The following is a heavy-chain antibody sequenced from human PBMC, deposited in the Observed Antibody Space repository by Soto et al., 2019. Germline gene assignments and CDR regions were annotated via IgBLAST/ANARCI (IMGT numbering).Heavy chain of an antibody. CDR1: GFTFSSYW. J-gene: IGHJ6*01. CDR2: IKQDRSAK. CDR3: GEFDYYYGMDV. D-gene: IGHD3-10*01. Sequence: GGSLRLSCAASGFTFSSYWMSWVRQAPGKGLEWVSYIKQDRSAKYYVDSVKGRFTISRDNAKNSPYLQMNSLRDEDTAVYYCGEFDYYYGMDVWGQGTTVTVSS. V-gene: IGHV3-7*01.